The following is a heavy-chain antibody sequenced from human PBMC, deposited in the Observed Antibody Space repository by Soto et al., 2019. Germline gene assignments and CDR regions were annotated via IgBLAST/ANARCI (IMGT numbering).Heavy chain of an antibody. CDR2: ISSSSSTI. CDR1: GFTFSSYS. Sequence: GGSLRLSCAASGFTFSSYSMNWVRQAPGKGLEWVSYISSSSSTIYYADSVKGRFTISRDNAKNSLYLQMNSLRAEDTAVYYCAKDLLFWSGYYTSIEYWGQGTLVTVAS. J-gene: IGHJ4*02. D-gene: IGHD3-3*01. V-gene: IGHV3-48*01. CDR3: AKDLLFWSGYYTSIEY.